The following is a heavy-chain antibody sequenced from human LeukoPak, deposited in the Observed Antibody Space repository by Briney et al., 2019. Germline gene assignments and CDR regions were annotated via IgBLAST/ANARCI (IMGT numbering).Heavy chain of an antibody. J-gene: IGHJ4*02. Sequence: SVKVSCKASGGTFSSYTISWVRQAPGPGLEWMGRIIPILGIANYAQKFQGRVTITADKSTSTAYMELSSLRSEDTAVYYCARDLLYSSSSLTFDYWGQGTLVTVSS. CDR3: ARDLLYSSSSLTFDY. CDR1: GGTFSSYT. V-gene: IGHV1-69*04. D-gene: IGHD6-6*01. CDR2: IIPILGIA.